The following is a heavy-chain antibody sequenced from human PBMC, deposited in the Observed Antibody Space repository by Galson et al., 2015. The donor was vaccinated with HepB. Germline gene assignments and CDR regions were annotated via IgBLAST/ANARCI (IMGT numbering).Heavy chain of an antibody. J-gene: IGHJ4*01. Sequence: SVKVSCKASGYTFTDYFIHWVRQAPGQGLEWMGRINSDTGDTIYAQKFQGRVAMTSVTSISTAYMELSSLGSDDTALYFCAREVGWGSNQYYSDYWGRGTLVTVSA. CDR1: GYTFTDYF. V-gene: IGHV1-2*06. D-gene: IGHD3-10*01. CDR2: INSDTGDT. CDR3: AREVGWGSNQYYSDY.